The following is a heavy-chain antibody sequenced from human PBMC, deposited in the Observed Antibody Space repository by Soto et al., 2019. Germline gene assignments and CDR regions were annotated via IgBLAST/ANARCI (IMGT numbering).Heavy chain of an antibody. D-gene: IGHD3-22*01. CDR2: IPYEGSNK. Sequence: LRLSCAASGFTFSNFGMHWVRQAPGKGLEWVAVIPYEGSNKYYADSVKGRFTISRDNSKNTLYLQMNSLRAEDTAVYFCAKGATNYYDGSGPIDYWGQGXLVTVYS. CDR3: AKGATNYYDGSGPIDY. CDR1: GFTFSNFG. J-gene: IGHJ4*02. V-gene: IGHV3-30*18.